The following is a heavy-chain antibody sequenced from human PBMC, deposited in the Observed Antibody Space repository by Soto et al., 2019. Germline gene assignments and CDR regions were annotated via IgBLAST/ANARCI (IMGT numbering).Heavy chain of an antibody. Sequence: QVQLQASGPGLVKPSGTLSLTCAVSGGSVSNNNWWIWVRQPPGMGLEWIGEIFHSGSTNYNPSLMSRVTISVDKSKNQFSLKLNSVTAADTAVYYCARQSPATSYFDYWGQVNLVTVSS. V-gene: IGHV4-4*02. CDR3: ARQSPATSYFDY. J-gene: IGHJ4*02. D-gene: IGHD1-26*01. CDR2: IFHSGST. CDR1: GGSVSNNNW.